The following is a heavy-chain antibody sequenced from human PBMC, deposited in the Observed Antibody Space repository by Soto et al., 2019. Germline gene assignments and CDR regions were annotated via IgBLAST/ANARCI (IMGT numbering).Heavy chain of an antibody. CDR3: ARVNSLTVVPYYFDY. CDR1: GGSINNHY. Sequence: PSETLSLTCTVSGGSINNHYWSWIRQPPGKGLEWIGYIYYSGSTNYNPSLKSRVTISVDTSKNQFSLKLSSVTAADTAVYYCARVNSLTVVPYYFDYWGQGTLVTVSS. CDR2: IYYSGST. D-gene: IGHD2-15*01. V-gene: IGHV4-59*11. J-gene: IGHJ4*02.